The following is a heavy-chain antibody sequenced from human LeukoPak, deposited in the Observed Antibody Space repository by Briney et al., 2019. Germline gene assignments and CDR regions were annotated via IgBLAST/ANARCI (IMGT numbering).Heavy chain of an antibody. CDR2: ISYSGNT. CDR1: GGSISNYY. V-gene: IGHV4-59*01. CDR3: ARGVGSGYTDY. D-gene: IGHD3-22*01. Sequence: SETPSLTCTVSGGSISNYYWTWLRQPPGKGLEWIGFISYSGNTNYNPSLKSRVTISLDTSKNQFSLKLISVTAADTAVYYCARGVGSGYTDYWGQGALVTVSS. J-gene: IGHJ4*02.